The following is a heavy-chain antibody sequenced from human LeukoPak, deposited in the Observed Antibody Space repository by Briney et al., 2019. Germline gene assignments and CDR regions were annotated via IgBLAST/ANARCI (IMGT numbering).Heavy chain of an antibody. CDR1: GYSFTSYW. CDR3: ARHLTIFGVAANFDY. V-gene: IGHV5-51*01. Sequence: GESLKISCKGSGYSFTSYWIGWVRQMPGKGLEWMGIIYPGDSDTRYSPSFQGQVTISADKSISTAYLQWSSLKASDTAMYYCARHLTIFGVAANFDYWGQGTLVTVSS. J-gene: IGHJ4*02. D-gene: IGHD3-3*01. CDR2: IYPGDSDT.